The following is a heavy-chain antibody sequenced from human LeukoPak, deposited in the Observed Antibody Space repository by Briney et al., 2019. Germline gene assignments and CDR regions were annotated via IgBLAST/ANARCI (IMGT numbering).Heavy chain of an antibody. V-gene: IGHV3-30*18. J-gene: IGHJ4*02. CDR3: AKEAEYCSGGSCYSLYYFDY. CDR1: GFTFSSYG. Sequence: PGGSLRFSCAASGFTFSSYGMHWVRQAPGKGLEWVAVISYDGSNKYYADSVKGRFTISRDNSKNTLYLQMNSLRAEDTAVYYCAKEAEYCSGGSCYSLYYFDYWGQGTLVTVSS. CDR2: ISYDGSNK. D-gene: IGHD2-15*01.